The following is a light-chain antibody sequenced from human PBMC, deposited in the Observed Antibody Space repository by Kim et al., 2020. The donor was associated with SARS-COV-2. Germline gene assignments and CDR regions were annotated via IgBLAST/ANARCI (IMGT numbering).Light chain of an antibody. CDR1: QSISSY. V-gene: IGKV1-39*01. CDR2: AAS. CDR3: QT. J-gene: IGKJ4*01. Sequence: DIQMTQSPSSLSASVGDRVTITCRASQSISSYLNWYQQKPGKAPKLLIYAASSLQSGVTSRFSGSGSGTDFTLTISSLQPEDFATYYCQTFGGGTKVEI.